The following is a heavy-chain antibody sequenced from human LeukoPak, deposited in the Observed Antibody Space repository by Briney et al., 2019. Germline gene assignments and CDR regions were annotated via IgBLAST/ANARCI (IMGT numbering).Heavy chain of an antibody. CDR1: GFTFSSYW. Sequence: PGGSLRLSCAASGFTFSSYWMSWVRQAPGKGLEWVANIKQDGSEKYYVDSVKGRFTISRDNAKNSLYLQMNSLSAEDTAVYYCARDEHYYDSSGYSNWFDPWGQGTLVTVSS. CDR2: IKQDGSEK. CDR3: ARDEHYYDSSGYSNWFDP. J-gene: IGHJ5*02. D-gene: IGHD3-22*01. V-gene: IGHV3-7*01.